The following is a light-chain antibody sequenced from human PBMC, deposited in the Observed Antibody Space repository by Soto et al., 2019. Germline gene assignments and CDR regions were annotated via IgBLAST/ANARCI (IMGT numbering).Light chain of an antibody. CDR2: AAS. CDR3: HQGSSFLPT. CDR1: EDITRW. Sequence: DIQLTQSPSSVSASVGDRVTITCRASEDITRWLAWYQQKPGKAPKLLIYAASSLESGFPSRFSGSGSGTDFTLTISSLQPEDFATYYCHQGSSFLPTFGGGTKVDIK. J-gene: IGKJ4*01. V-gene: IGKV1D-12*01.